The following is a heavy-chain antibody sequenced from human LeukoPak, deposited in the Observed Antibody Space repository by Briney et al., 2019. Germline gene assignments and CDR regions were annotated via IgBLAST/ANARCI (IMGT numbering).Heavy chain of an antibody. D-gene: IGHD3-16*01. CDR2: ISSSSGTI. V-gene: IGHV3-48*04. Sequence: GGSLRLSCVGSGFIFSSYSMNWVRQAPGKGLEWISYISSSSGTIYYADSVKGRFTISRDNAKNSLYLQMNSLRAEDTAVYYCARDRRVFSFGGYYYYMDVWGKGTTVTVSS. CDR3: ARDRRVFSFGGYYYYMDV. J-gene: IGHJ6*03. CDR1: GFIFSSYS.